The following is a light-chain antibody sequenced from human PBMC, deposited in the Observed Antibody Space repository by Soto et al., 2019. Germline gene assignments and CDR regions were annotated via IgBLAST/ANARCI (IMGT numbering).Light chain of an antibody. CDR3: TSYTRTRNLL. CDR2: EVS. V-gene: IGLV2-14*01. CDR1: SSDVGAYNY. Sequence: QSALTQPASVSGSPGQSITISCTGTSSDVGAYNYVSWYQHHPGRAPKLIIFEVSHRPSGVSDLFSGSKSGNTASLTISGLQTEDEADYYCTSYTRTRNLLFGGGTKGTVL. J-gene: IGLJ2*01.